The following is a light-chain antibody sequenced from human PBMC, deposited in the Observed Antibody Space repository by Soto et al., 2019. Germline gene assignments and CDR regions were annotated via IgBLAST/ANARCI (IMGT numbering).Light chain of an antibody. J-gene: IGKJ5*01. Sequence: IQMTQSPSTLSASVGDTVTITCRASQTINNCLAWYQQKPGKAPKLLISDASSLEPGVPSRFSGSGSGTDFTLKISRVEAEDVGVYYCMQGTHWPPITFGQGTRLEIK. CDR3: MQGTHWPPIT. CDR2: DAS. CDR1: QTINNC. V-gene: IGKV1-5*01.